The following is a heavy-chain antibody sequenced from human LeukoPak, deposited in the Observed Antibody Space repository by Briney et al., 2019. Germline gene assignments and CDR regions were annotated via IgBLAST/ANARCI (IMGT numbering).Heavy chain of an antibody. CDR1: GFTFSRHW. V-gene: IGHV3-7*01. CDR2: INQDGSVT. D-gene: IGHD1-26*01. Sequence: GGSLRLSCAASGFTFSRHWMTWVRQAPGKGLAGVANINQDGSVTWSVYSVKGRFTLSRDNAKTSVHLQMKSLRADDTAVYFCARDAGWGRFDHWGQGTLLTVSS. CDR3: ARDAGWGRFDH. J-gene: IGHJ4*02.